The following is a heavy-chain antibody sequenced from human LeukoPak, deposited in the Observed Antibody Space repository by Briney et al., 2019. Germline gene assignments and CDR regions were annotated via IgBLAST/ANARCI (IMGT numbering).Heavy chain of an antibody. D-gene: IGHD3-16*01. CDR2: IWYDGSNR. V-gene: IGHV3-33*08. CDR1: GFTFSDYY. Sequence: PGRSLRLSRAASGFTFSDYYMSWVRQAPGKGLEWVAVIWYDGSNRYYADSLKGRFTISRDNSKNTLYLQMNSLTADDTAVYYCARDPLGVLSYFDYWGQGTLVTVSS. CDR3: ARDPLGVLSYFDY. J-gene: IGHJ4*02.